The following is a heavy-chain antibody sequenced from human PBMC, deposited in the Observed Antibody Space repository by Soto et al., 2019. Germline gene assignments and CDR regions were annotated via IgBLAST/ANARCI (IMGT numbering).Heavy chain of an antibody. J-gene: IGHJ6*02. CDR3: SGWSGGACHKCDGRDV. D-gene: IGHD2-21*02. CDR2: ISPSSGHI. V-gene: IGHV3-21*01. Sequence: EVHLVESGGGLVKPGGSLRLSCAVSGFTFSSCTMNWVRQAPGKGLEWVSSISPSSGHIYYADSVKGRFTISRDNAKKSLFRQRNNLRGEYTSVYYGSGWSGGACHKCDGRDVWGQGTTVTVTS. CDR1: GFTFSSCT.